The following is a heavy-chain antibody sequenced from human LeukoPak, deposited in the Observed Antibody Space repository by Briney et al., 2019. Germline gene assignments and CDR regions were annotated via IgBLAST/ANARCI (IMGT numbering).Heavy chain of an antibody. CDR1: SGSFSGYY. V-gene: IGHV4-34*01. CDR2: INHSGST. Sequence: SETLSLTCAVYSGSFSGYYWSWIRQAPGKGLEWIGEINHSGSTNYNPSLRTRVTISVDTSKNQFSLKLTSVTAADTAMYYCASQAYGSGSYRLPSQGYWGQGTLVTVSS. J-gene: IGHJ4*02. D-gene: IGHD3-10*01. CDR3: ASQAYGSGSYRLPSQGY.